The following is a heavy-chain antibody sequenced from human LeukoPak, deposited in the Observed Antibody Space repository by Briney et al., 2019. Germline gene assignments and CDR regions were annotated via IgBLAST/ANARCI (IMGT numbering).Heavy chain of an antibody. CDR1: GFTFSDYA. J-gene: IGHJ4*02. D-gene: IGHD6-13*01. V-gene: IGHV3-49*04. CDR2: IRSKAYGGTT. Sequence: HTGGSLRLSCTASGFTFSDYAMSWVRQAPGKGLEWVGFIRSKAYGGTTEYAASVKGRFTISRDDSKSIAYLQMNSLKTEDTAVYYCTRADIAAAGTIFYWGQGTLVTVSS. CDR3: TRADIAAAGTIFY.